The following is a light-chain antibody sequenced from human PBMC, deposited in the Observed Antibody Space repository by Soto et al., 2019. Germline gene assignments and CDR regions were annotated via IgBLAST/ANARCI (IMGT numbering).Light chain of an antibody. CDR2: AAS. CDR1: QGITND. V-gene: IGKV1-17*01. J-gene: IGKJ2*03. Sequence: DIQMTRSPSSLSASIGDRVTITCRASQGITNDLGWYQQKPGKAPKRLIYAASSLQGGVPSRFSGSGSGTEFTLTISSMQPEDFATYYCLQHNSYPYSFGQGTKLEIK. CDR3: LQHNSYPYS.